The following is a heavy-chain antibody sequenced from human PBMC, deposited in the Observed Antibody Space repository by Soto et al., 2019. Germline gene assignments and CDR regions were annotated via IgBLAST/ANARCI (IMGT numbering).Heavy chain of an antibody. CDR2: ITSGANTI. CDR1: GFTFSSYE. V-gene: IGHV3-48*03. CDR3: AGGSGWLDVDS. D-gene: IGHD3-16*01. Sequence: PGGSLRLSCAASGFTFSSYEMNWVRQAAGKGLEWVSYITSGANTIYYAYSVKGRFTISRDNANDSLYLEMNSLRVEDTAVYYCAGGSGWLDVDSWGRGTLVTVSS. J-gene: IGHJ4*02.